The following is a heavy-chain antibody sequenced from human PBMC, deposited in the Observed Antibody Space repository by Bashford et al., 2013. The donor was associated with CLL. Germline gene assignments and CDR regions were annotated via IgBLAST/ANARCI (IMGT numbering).Heavy chain of an antibody. D-gene: IGHD3-22*01. J-gene: IGHJ6*02. Sequence: GYYVELARHRPEGGAGVDWEINHSGSTNYNPSLKSRVTISVDTSKNQFSLKLSAVTAADTAVYYCARGPMIVVVINPGEPYYYYYYGMDVWGQGTTVTVSS. CDR1: GYY. V-gene: IGHV4-34*01. CDR2: INHSGST. CDR3: ARGPMIVVVINPGEPYYYYYYGMDV.